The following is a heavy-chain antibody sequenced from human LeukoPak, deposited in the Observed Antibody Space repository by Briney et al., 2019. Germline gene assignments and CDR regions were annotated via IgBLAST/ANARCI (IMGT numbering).Heavy chain of an antibody. V-gene: IGHV3-53*01. D-gene: IGHD3-3*01. CDR1: GFTVSSSY. Sequence: GGSLRLSCAASGFTVSSSYMTWVRQAPAKGLEWVSVIFSSGSTYYADAVKGRFTISRDNSKNTLYLQMNNLRAEDTAVYYCARAYYYFWSADDAFDSWGQGTMVTVSS. CDR2: IFSSGST. CDR3: ARAYYYFWSADDAFDS. J-gene: IGHJ3*02.